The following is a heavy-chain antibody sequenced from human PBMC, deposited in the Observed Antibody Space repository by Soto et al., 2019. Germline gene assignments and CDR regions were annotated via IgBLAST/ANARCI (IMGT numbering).Heavy chain of an antibody. V-gene: IGHV3-30*03. Sequence: PGGSLRLSCAASGFTFSSYAMHWVRQAPGKGLEWVAVMSYDGSNKYYADSVKGRFTISRDNSKNTLYLQMNSLRAEDTAVYFCAMGDLSFDYWGQGTLVTVSS. CDR3: AMGDLSFDY. D-gene: IGHD3-16*01. CDR2: MSYDGSNK. CDR1: GFTFSSYA. J-gene: IGHJ4*02.